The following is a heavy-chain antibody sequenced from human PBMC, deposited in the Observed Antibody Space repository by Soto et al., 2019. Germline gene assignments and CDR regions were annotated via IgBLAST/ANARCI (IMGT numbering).Heavy chain of an antibody. J-gene: IGHJ6*02. CDR1: GYTFTSYY. Sequence: QVQLVQSGAEVKKPGASVKVSCKASGYTFTSYYMHWVRQAPGQGLEWMGIINPSGGSTSYAQKFQGRVTKTRDTSTSTVYMELSSLRSEDTAVYYCARDGSSSSGREHYYYYYGMDVWGQGTTVTVSS. D-gene: IGHD6-6*01. V-gene: IGHV1-46*01. CDR3: ARDGSSSSGREHYYYYYGMDV. CDR2: INPSGGST.